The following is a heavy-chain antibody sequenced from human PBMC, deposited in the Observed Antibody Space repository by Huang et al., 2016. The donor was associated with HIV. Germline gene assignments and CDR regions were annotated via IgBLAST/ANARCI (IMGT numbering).Heavy chain of an antibody. CDR2: MYNSVST. Sequence: QVQLQESGRGLVKPSETLSLTCTVSGGSISSSFYYWGWIRQSPGKGLECIGSMYNSVSTYYNPSLKSRVTISADTSNSQFSLKLTSVTAADSAVYYCVRHRPNYDFWSGYYPYFDDWGQGTLVTVSS. V-gene: IGHV4-39*01. D-gene: IGHD3-3*01. CDR1: GGSISSSFYY. CDR3: VRHRPNYDFWSGYYPYFDD. J-gene: IGHJ4*02.